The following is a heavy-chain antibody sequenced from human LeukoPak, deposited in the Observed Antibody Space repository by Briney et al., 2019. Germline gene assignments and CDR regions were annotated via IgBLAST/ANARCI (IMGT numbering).Heavy chain of an antibody. D-gene: IGHD3-9*01. CDR2: IYYSGST. V-gene: IGHV4-39*01. J-gene: IGHJ4*02. CDR3: ARHYYDILTGYYGGRYFDY. Sequence: PSETLSLTCTVSGGSISSSSYYWGWIRQPPGKGLEWIGSIYYSGSTYYNPSLKSRVTISVDTSKNQFSLELSSVTAADAAVYYCARHYYDILTGYYGGRYFDYWGQGTLVTVSS. CDR1: GGSISSSSYY.